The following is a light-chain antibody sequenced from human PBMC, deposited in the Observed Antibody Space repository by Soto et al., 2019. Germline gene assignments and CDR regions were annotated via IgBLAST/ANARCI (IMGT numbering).Light chain of an antibody. Sequence: DIQLTQSPSFRSASVGDSVTIACGASQSISSWLAWYQHKQGKAPKXLIYKASSLESGVPSRFSGSGSGTEFTITISSLQPDDCETYDGQQYNSYPRTFGQGTKVDIK. CDR1: QSISSW. J-gene: IGKJ1*01. CDR2: KAS. V-gene: IGKV1-5*03. CDR3: QQYNSYPRT.